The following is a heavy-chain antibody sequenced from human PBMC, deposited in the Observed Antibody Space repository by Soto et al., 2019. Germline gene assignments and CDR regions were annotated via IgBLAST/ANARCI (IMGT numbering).Heavy chain of an antibody. V-gene: IGHV4-30-4*01. CDR1: GGSISSGDYY. D-gene: IGHD3-10*01. CDR3: ARDREGFGEFDY. CDR2: IYDSGST. J-gene: IGHJ4*02. Sequence: QVQLQESGPGLVKPSQTLSLTCTVSGGSISSGDYYWSWIRQPPGKGLEWIGYIYDSGSTYYNPSLKSRVTISVDTSTNEFSLKLSSVTAADTAVYYCARDREGFGEFDYWGQGTLVTVSS.